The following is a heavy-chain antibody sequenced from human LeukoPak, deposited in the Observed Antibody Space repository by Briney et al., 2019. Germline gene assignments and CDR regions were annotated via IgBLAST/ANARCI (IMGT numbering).Heavy chain of an antibody. V-gene: IGHV4-61*02. Sequence: SQTLSLTCTVSGGSINSGSYYWSWIRQPAGKGLEWIGRISTSGSTNYNPSLKSRVTMSVDTSKNQFSLMLSSVTAADTAVYYCTRDSSGYDWFYDYWGQGTLVTVSS. CDR2: ISTSGST. CDR3: TRDSSGYDWFYDY. CDR1: GGSINSGSYY. D-gene: IGHD5-12*01. J-gene: IGHJ4*02.